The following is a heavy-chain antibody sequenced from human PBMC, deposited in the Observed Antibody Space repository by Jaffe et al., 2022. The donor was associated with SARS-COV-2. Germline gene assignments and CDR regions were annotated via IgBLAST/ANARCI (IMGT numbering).Heavy chain of an antibody. D-gene: IGHD3-22*01. J-gene: IGHJ3*02. V-gene: IGHV5-51*01. CDR1: GYSFTSYW. CDR2: IYPGDSDT. CDR3: ARTEGYYYDSSGYSIRPGAFDI. Sequence: EVQLVQSGAEVKKPGESLKISCKGSGYSFTSYWIGWVRQMPGKGLEWMGIIYPGDSDTRYSPSFQGQVTISADKSISTAYLQWSSLKASDTAMYYCARTEGYYYDSSGYSIRPGAFDIWGQGTMVTVSS.